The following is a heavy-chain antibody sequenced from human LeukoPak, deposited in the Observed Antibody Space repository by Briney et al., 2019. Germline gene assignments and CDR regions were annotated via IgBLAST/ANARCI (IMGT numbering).Heavy chain of an antibody. V-gene: IGHV1-2*06. J-gene: IGHJ4*02. CDR1: GYTFTGYY. Sequence: ASVKVSCKASGYTFTGYYMHWVRQAPGQGLEWMGRINPNSGGTNYAHKFQGRVTMTMDTSISTAYMELSRLRSDDTAVYYCARWGIAAAGIDYWGQGTLVTVSS. CDR2: INPNSGGT. CDR3: ARWGIAAAGIDY. D-gene: IGHD6-13*01.